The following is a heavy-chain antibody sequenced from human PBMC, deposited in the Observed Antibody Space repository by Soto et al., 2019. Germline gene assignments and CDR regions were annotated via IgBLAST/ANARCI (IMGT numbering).Heavy chain of an antibody. V-gene: IGHV1-2*02. CDR3: ARGGGTILAPLP. J-gene: IGHJ5*02. Sequence: ASVKVSCKASGYTFTGYFMHWVRQAPGQGLEWMGWINPNSGATKYAQKFQGRVNLSRDTSISTAYMELSGLRSDDTAVYYCARGGGTILAPLPWGQGTLVTVSS. CDR1: GYTFTGYF. CDR2: INPNSGAT. D-gene: IGHD3-3*01.